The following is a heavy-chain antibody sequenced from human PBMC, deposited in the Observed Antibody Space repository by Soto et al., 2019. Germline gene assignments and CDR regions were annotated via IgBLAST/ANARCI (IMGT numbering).Heavy chain of an antibody. Sequence: SETLSLTCSVSGGSISRYYWSWIRQPPGKGLEWIGYAYYSGDTGYNPSLQSRVTMAVDTSKNQVSLKLTSVTAADTAVYYCARDRSTYGGGGTGEVKENWFDPWGQGALVTVSS. CDR3: ARDRSTYGGGGTGEVKENWFDP. D-gene: IGHD2-8*01. V-gene: IGHV4-59*01. CDR2: AYYSGDT. CDR1: GGSISRYY. J-gene: IGHJ5*02.